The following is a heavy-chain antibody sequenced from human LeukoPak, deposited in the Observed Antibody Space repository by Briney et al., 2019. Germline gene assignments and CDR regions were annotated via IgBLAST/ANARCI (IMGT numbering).Heavy chain of an antibody. CDR1: GGTFSSYA. D-gene: IGHD6-13*01. Sequence: SVKVSCKASGGTFSSYAISWVRQAPGQGLEWMGGIIPIFGTANYAQKFQGRVTITADESTSTAYMELSSLRSEDTAVYYCARGGEQQLAPFEYWGQGTLVTVSS. CDR3: ARGGEQQLAPFEY. CDR2: IIPIFGTA. V-gene: IGHV1-69*01. J-gene: IGHJ4*02.